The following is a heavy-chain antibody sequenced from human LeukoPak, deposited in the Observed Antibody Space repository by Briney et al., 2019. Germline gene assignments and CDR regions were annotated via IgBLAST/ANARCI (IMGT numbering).Heavy chain of an antibody. D-gene: IGHD2-15*01. CDR3: ARLLVVVVAASPNALDI. CDR2: IYPGDSDT. Sequence: PGESLKISCKGSGYSFTSYWIGWVRQMPGKGLEWMGIIYPGDSDTRYSPSFQGQVTISADKSISTAYLQWSSLKASDTAMYYCARLLVVVVAASPNALDIWARGQWSPSLQ. CDR1: GYSFTSYW. J-gene: IGHJ3*02. V-gene: IGHV5-51*01.